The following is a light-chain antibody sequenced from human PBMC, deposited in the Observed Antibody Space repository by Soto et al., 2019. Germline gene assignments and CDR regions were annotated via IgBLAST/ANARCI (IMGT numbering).Light chain of an antibody. J-gene: IGLJ1*01. V-gene: IGLV3-21*02. CDR2: DDR. CDR3: QVWNDTNNHYV. CDR1: SIGSKS. Sequence: SYELTQPPSVSVAPGQTARITCGGNSIGSKSVHCYHQQPGQAPVLVVYDDRDRPSGIPERFSGSKSGKTAALTISRVEAGDEADYYCQVWNDTNNHYVFGTGTKVTVL.